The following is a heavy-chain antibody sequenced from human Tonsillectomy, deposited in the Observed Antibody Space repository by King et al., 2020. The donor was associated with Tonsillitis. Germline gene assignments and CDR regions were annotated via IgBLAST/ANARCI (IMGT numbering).Heavy chain of an antibody. CDR3: ARALYPSYAFDI. D-gene: IGHD2/OR15-2a*01. CDR1: GGSISSGSYY. J-gene: IGHJ3*02. Sequence: VQLQESGPGQVKPSQTLSLTCTVSGGSISSGSYYWSWIRQPAGKGLEWIGRIYTSGSTYYHPALKSRVTISVDTSKNQFSLKLSSVTAADTAVYYCARALYPSYAFDIWGQGTMVTVSS. CDR2: IYTSGST. V-gene: IGHV4-61*02.